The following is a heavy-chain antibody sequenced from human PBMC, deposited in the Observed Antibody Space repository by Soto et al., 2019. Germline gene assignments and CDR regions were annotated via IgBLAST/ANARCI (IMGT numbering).Heavy chain of an antibody. CDR3: ARDASSSSWPPGWYYYYGMDV. Sequence: GGSLRLSCAASGFTFSSYWMSWVRQAPGKGLEWVANIKQDGSEKYYVDSVKGRFTISRDNAKNSLYLQMNSLRAEDTAVYYCARDASSSSWPPGWYYYYGMDVWGQGTTVTVSS. D-gene: IGHD6-13*01. CDR2: IKQDGSEK. V-gene: IGHV3-7*03. J-gene: IGHJ6*02. CDR1: GFTFSSYW.